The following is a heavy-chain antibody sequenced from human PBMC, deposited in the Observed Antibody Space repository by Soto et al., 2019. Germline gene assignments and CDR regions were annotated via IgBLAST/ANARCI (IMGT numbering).Heavy chain of an antibody. CDR1: GGSFSGYY. J-gene: IGHJ4*02. V-gene: IGHV4-34*01. CDR2: INHSGST. CDR3: ERGRRGYSYRPLDY. Sequence: PSETLCLTGAVYGGSFSGYYWSWIRQPPGKGLEWIGEINHSGSTNYNPYLKSRVTISVDTSKNQFSLKLSSVTAADTAVYYCERGRRGYSYRPLDYWGQGTLVTVSS. D-gene: IGHD5-18*01.